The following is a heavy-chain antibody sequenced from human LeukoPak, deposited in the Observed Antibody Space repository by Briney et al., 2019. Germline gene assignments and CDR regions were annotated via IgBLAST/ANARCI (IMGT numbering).Heavy chain of an antibody. Sequence: ASVKVSCKASGYTFTSYYMHWVRQAPGQGLEWMGIINPSGGSTSYAQKFQGRVTMARDMSTSTVYMELSSLRSEDTAVYYCARDGGYDSSGYYTYYFDYWGQGTLVTVSS. CDR3: ARDGGYDSSGYYTYYFDY. CDR1: GYTFTSYY. CDR2: INPSGGST. D-gene: IGHD3-22*01. V-gene: IGHV1-46*01. J-gene: IGHJ4*02.